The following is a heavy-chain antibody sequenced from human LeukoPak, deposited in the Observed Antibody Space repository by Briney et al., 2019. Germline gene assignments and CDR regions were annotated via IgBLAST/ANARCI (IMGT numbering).Heavy chain of an antibody. CDR1: GGSISSYY. D-gene: IGHD1-26*01. CDR2: IYYSGST. J-gene: IGHJ3*02. V-gene: IGHV4-59*08. CDR3: ASYSGTRRGAFDI. Sequence: SETLSLTCTASGGSISSYYWSWIRQPPGKGLEWIGYIYYSGSTNYNPSLKSRVTISVDTSKNQFSLKLSSVTAADTAVYYCASYSGTRRGAFDIWGQGTMVTVSS.